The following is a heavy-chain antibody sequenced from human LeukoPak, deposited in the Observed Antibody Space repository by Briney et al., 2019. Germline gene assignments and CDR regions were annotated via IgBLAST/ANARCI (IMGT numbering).Heavy chain of an antibody. CDR3: ARDTSSSFDY. D-gene: IGHD6-6*01. Sequence: SETLSLTCSVSGGSISSYYWSWIRQTPRKGLEWIGYIYYSGSTDYNPSLKSRATISVDTSKNQFSLKLSSLTAADTAVYYCARDTSSSFDYWGQGTLVTVSS. CDR2: IYYSGST. J-gene: IGHJ4*02. CDR1: GGSISSYY. V-gene: IGHV4-59*01.